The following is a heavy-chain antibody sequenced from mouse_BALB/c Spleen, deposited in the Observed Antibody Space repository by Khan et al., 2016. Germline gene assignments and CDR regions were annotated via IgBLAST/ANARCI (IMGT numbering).Heavy chain of an antibody. D-gene: IGHD1-2*01. CDR3: ASPHYYGRDC. CDR2: IHYNGTT. V-gene: IGHV3-1*02. J-gene: IGHJ2*01. CDR1: GYSITSGYR. Sequence: EVQLQESGPDLVKPSQSLSLTCTVTGYSITSGYRWHWIRQFPGNKLEWMGYIHYNGTTNYNPSLKSRFSITRDTSKNQFFLQLNSVTAEDTATYYCASPHYYGRDCCGQGTTLTVSS.